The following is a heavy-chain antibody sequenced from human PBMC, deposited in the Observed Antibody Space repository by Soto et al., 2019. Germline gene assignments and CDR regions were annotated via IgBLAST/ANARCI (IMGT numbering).Heavy chain of an antibody. CDR2: IIPILGIA. J-gene: IGHJ5*02. CDR1: GGTFSSYT. D-gene: IGHD6-13*01. CDR3: ARVIAAAGTWNEGFDP. Sequence: QVQLVQSGAEVKKPGSSVKVSCKASGGTFSSYTISWVRQAPGQGLEWMGRIIPILGIANYAQKFQGRVTITADKSTSTGYMELSSLRSEDTAVYYRARVIAAAGTWNEGFDPWGQGTLVTVSS. V-gene: IGHV1-69*02.